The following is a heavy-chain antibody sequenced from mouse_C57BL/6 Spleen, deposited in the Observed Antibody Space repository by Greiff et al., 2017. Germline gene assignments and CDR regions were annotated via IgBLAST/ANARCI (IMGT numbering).Heavy chain of an antibody. J-gene: IGHJ3*01. Sequence: QVQLKQPGAELVKPGASVKMSCKASGYTFTSYWITWVKQRPGQGLEWIGDIYPGSGSTNYNEKFKSKATLTVDTSSSTAYMQLSSLTSEDSAVYYCAKTMVYSNYLAWFAYWGQGTLVTVSA. CDR3: AKTMVYSNYLAWFAY. CDR2: IYPGSGST. D-gene: IGHD2-5*01. CDR1: GYTFTSYW. V-gene: IGHV1-55*01.